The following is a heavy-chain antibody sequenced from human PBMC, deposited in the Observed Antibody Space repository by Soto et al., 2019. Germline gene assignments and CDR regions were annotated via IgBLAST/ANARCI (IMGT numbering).Heavy chain of an antibody. CDR2: IYYSGST. CDR1: GGSISSGGYY. V-gene: IGHV4-31*03. D-gene: IGHD3-3*01. J-gene: IGHJ5*02. CDR3: AREGPHEEGYYDFWSRGPNWFDP. Sequence: PSETLSLTCTVSGGSISSGGYYWSWIRQHPGKGLEWIGYIYYSGSTYYNPSLKSRVTISVDTSKNQFSLKLSSVTAADTAVYYCAREGPHEEGYYDFWSRGPNWFDPWGQGTLVTVSS.